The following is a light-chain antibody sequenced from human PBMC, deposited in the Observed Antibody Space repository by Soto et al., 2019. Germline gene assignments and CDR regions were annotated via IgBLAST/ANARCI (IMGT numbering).Light chain of an antibody. CDR1: QSVGNNY. V-gene: IGKV3-20*01. CDR2: NAS. J-gene: IGKJ3*01. Sequence: EIVLTQSPGTLSLSPGERATLSCRASQSVGNNYLSWYQQKPGQAPRLLIYNASNRAAGIPDRFSGSGSGSDYSLTISRLEPEDVAGYFCHQHATSPLTFGPGTKVIVK. CDR3: HQHATSPLT.